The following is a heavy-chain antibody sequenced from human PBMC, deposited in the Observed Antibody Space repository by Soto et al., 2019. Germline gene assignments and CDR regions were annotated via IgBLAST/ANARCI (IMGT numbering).Heavy chain of an antibody. J-gene: IGHJ3*02. V-gene: IGHV3-73*01. D-gene: IGHD2-15*01. CDR3: TSSLYGSGGSCYSDAFDI. CDR1: GFTFSGSA. CDR2: IRSKDNSYAT. Sequence: GESLKISCAASGFTFSGSAMHWVRQASGKGLEWVGRIRSKDNSYATAYAASVKGRFTISRDDSKNTAYLQMNSLKTEDTAVYYCTSSLYGSGGSCYSDAFDIWGQGTMVTVSS.